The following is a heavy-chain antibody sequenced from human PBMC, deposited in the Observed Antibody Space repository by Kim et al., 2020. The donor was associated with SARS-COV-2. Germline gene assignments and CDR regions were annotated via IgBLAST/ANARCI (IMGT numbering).Heavy chain of an antibody. J-gene: IGHJ4*02. CDR1: GFTFDDYA. D-gene: IGHD3-10*01. CDR3: AKGLGVRDPPDY. V-gene: IGHV3-9*01. CDR2: ISWNSGSI. Sequence: GGSLRLSCAASGFTFDDYAMHWVRQAPGKGLEWVSGISWNSGSIGYADSVKGRFTISRDNAKNSLYLQMNSLRAEDTALYYCAKGLGVRDPPDYWGQGTLVTVSS.